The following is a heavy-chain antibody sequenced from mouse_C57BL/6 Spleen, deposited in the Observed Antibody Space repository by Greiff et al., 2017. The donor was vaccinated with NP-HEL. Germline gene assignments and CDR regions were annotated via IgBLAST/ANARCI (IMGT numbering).Heavy chain of an antibody. V-gene: IGHV1-50*01. J-gene: IGHJ2*01. CDR2: IDPSASYT. CDR3: ERLAY. Sequence: VQLQQPGAELVKPGASVKLSCKASGYTFTSYWMQWVKQRPGQGLEWIGEIDPSASYTNYQQKFKGKATFPVYTSYSTAYMQLSSLTSEDSAVYYCERLAYWGQGTTLTVSS. CDR1: GYTFTSYW.